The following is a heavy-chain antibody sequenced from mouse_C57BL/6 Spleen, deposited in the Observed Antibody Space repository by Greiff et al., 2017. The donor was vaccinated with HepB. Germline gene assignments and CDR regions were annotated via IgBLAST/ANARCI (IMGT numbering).Heavy chain of an antibody. CDR1: GYSFTSYY. Sequence: QVQLQQSGPELVKPGASVKISCKASGYSFTSYYIHWVKQRPGQGLEWIGWIYPGSGNTKYNETFKGKATLTADTSSSTAYMQLSSLTSEDSAVYYCARDHYYVSSYWYFDVWGTGTTVTVSS. D-gene: IGHD1-1*01. CDR3: ARDHYYVSSYWYFDV. CDR2: IYPGSGNT. V-gene: IGHV1-66*01. J-gene: IGHJ1*03.